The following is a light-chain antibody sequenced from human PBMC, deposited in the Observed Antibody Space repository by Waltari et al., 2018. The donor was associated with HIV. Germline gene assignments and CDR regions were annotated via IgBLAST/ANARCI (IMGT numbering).Light chain of an antibody. CDR3: SSFADRDGFYVL. CDR1: NSDIGRYDY. CDR2: EVT. Sequence: QSALTQPPSASGSPGQSVTLSCTGSNSDIGRYDYVSWYQLHPGKAPKLVISEVTKRPSGVSERFSGSKSANTAFLTVSGLQAEDEADYYCSSFADRDGFYVLFGGGTRLTVL. J-gene: IGLJ2*01. V-gene: IGLV2-8*01.